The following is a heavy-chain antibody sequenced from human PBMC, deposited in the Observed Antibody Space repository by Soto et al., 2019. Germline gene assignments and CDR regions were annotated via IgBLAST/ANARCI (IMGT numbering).Heavy chain of an antibody. CDR3: AKAGRPYYDLWSENRFDP. J-gene: IGHJ5*02. CDR1: GFSFTTYA. D-gene: IGHD3-3*01. V-gene: IGHV3-23*01. Sequence: GGSLRLSCAASGFSFTTYAMTRVRQGPGKGLEWVSSISGSGGATYYADSVEGRFTISRDDSKNTLFLQMDSLRAEDTALYYCAKAGRPYYDLWSENRFDPWGQGTLVTVSS. CDR2: ISGSGGAT.